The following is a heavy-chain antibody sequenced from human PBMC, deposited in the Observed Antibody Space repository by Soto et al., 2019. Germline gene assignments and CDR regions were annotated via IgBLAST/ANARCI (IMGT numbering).Heavy chain of an antibody. D-gene: IGHD6-19*01. V-gene: IGHV4-34*01. J-gene: IGHJ4*02. CDR1: GGSFSGYY. CDR3: ARGPDIAVAGPGCDY. CDR2: INHSGST. Sequence: QVQLQQWGAGLLKPSETLSLTCAVYGGSFSGYYWSWIRQPPGKGLEWIGEINHSGSTNYNHSLKSRVDISVDTSKNQCSLELSSVTAADTAVYYCARGPDIAVAGPGCDYWGQGTLVTVSS.